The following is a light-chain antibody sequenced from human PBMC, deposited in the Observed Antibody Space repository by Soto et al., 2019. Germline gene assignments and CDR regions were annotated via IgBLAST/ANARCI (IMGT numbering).Light chain of an antibody. CDR2: EDT. V-gene: IGLV2-23*01. CDR1: SRDVGIYNL. Sequence: QSVLTQPASVSGSPGQSITISCTGTSRDVGIYNLVSWYQLHPGKVPKLIIYEDTKRPSGISSRFSGSESGITAFLTISGIQAEDEADYYCCSYAGSSTYVFGTGTKLTVL. CDR3: CSYAGSSTYV. J-gene: IGLJ1*01.